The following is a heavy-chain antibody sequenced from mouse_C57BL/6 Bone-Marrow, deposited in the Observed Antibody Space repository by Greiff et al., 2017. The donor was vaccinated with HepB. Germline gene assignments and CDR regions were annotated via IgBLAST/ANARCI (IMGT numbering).Heavy chain of an antibody. V-gene: IGHV5-4*01. J-gene: IGHJ4*01. CDR1: GFTFSSYA. Sequence: EVQLVESGGGLVKPGGSLKLSCAASGFTFSSYAMSWVRQTPEKRLEWVATISDGGSYTYYPDNVKGRFTISRDNAKNNLYLQMSHLKSEDTAMYYCARDYDYDEGGRPYAMDYWGQGTSVTVSS. D-gene: IGHD2-4*01. CDR3: ARDYDYDEGGRPYAMDY. CDR2: ISDGGSYT.